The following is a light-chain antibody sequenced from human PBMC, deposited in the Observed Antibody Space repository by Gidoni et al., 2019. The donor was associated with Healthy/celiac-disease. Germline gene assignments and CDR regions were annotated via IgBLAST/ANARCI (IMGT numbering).Light chain of an antibody. CDR2: DAS. J-gene: IGKJ5*01. CDR1: QDISNY. Sequence: DIQMTHSPSSLSASVGDRVTITCQASQDISNYLNWYQQKPGKAPKLLIYDASNLETGVPSRFSGSGSGTDFTFTISSLQPEDIATYYCQQYDKLPSCGQGTRLEIK. V-gene: IGKV1-33*01. CDR3: QQYDKLPS.